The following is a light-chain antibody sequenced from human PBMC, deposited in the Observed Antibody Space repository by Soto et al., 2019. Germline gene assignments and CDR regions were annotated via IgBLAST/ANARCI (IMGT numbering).Light chain of an antibody. CDR3: QQYGRPPRAT. J-gene: IGKJ5*01. V-gene: IGKV3-20*01. CDR1: QSVSTN. CDR2: DTS. Sequence: EIVMTQSPATLSVSPGERATLSCRASQSVSTNLAWYQQKPGQAPRLLIYDTSNRATGIPDRFSGGGSGTDFTLSISKVEPEDFAVYYCQQYGRPPRATFGQGTRLEIK.